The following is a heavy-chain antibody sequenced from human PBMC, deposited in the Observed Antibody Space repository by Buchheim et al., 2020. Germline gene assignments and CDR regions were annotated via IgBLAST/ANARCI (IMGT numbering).Heavy chain of an antibody. V-gene: IGHV3-7*01. CDR3: SGGSFDH. CDR1: GFTLSTYW. CDR2: IKQDGSEK. Sequence: EVQLVESGGGLVQPGGSLRLSCAASGFTLSTYWMTWVRQAPGQGLEWVANIKQDGSEKYYLDSVKGRFTISRDKAKNSMYLQMNSLRAEDTAVYYCSGGSFDHWGQGTL. D-gene: IGHD2-15*01. J-gene: IGHJ5*02.